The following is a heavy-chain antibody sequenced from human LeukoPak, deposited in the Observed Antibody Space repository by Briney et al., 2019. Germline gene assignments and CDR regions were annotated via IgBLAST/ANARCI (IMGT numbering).Heavy chain of an antibody. CDR3: ARDRSHDYYYYGMDV. V-gene: IGHV4-59*01. J-gene: IGHJ6*02. CDR1: GGSISSYY. Sequence: PSETLSLTCTVSGGSISSYYWSWIRQPPGKGLEWIGYIYYSGSTNYNPSLKSRVTISVDTSKSQFSLKLSSVTAADTAVYYCARDRSHDYYYYGMDVWGQGTTVTVSS. CDR2: IYYSGST.